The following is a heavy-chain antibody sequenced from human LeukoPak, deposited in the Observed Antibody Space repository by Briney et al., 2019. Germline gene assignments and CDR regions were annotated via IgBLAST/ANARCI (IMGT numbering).Heavy chain of an antibody. CDR2: IYHTGST. J-gene: IGHJ4*02. CDR3: ARGRAARMDY. Sequence: SETLSLTCTISGGSVSDYYWSWIRQSPGKGLEWIGYIYHTGSTSYSPSLKSRVTISADTSQNQFSLKLSSVTAADTAVYYCARGRAARMDYWGQGTLVTVSS. CDR1: GGSVSDYY. D-gene: IGHD6-6*01. V-gene: IGHV4-59*02.